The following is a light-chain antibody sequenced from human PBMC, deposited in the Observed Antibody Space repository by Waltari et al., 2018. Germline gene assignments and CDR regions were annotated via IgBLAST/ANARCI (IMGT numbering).Light chain of an antibody. Sequence: DIVMTQSPVSLAVSVGERATINCKSSQSVLYSSNNKNYLAWYQQKPGQPPKLLIYWASTRESGVPDRFSGSGSGTDFTLTISSLQAEDVAVYYCQQYYSTPPAFGPGTKVDIK. CDR1: QSVLYSSNNKNY. CDR3: QQYYSTPPA. J-gene: IGKJ3*01. V-gene: IGKV4-1*01. CDR2: WAS.